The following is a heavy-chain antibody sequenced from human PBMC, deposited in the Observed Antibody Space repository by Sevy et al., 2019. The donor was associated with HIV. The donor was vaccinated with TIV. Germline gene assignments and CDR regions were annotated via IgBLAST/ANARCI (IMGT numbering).Heavy chain of an antibody. V-gene: IGHV3-30*04. CDR3: ARDPYDFWSGYYMGGYFDY. CDR2: ISYDGSNK. CDR1: GFTFSSYA. J-gene: IGHJ4*02. Sequence: GGSLRLSCAASGFTFSSYAMHWVRQAPGKGLEWVAVISYDGSNKYYADSVKGRFTISRDNSKNTLYLQMNSLGAEDTAVYYCARDPYDFWSGYYMGGYFDYWGQGTLVTVSS. D-gene: IGHD3-3*01.